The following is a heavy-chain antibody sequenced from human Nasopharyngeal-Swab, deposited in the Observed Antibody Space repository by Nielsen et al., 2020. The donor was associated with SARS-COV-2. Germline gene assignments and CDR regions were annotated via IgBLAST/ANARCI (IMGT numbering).Heavy chain of an antibody. CDR1: GFTFDDYA. Sequence: SPKISCAASGFTFDDYAMHWVRQAPGKGLEWVSGISWNSGSIGYADSVKGRFTISRDNAKNSLYLQMNSLRAEDTALYYCAKAGGVAGEFYGMDVWGQGTTVTVSS. J-gene: IGHJ6*02. CDR3: AKAGGVAGEFYGMDV. CDR2: ISWNSGSI. V-gene: IGHV3-9*01. D-gene: IGHD2-8*02.